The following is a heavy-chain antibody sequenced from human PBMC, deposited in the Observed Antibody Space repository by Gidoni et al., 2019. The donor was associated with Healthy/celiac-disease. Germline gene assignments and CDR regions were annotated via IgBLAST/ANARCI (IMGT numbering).Heavy chain of an antibody. CDR1: GYTFTSYG. CDR2: ISAYNGNT. J-gene: IGHJ4*02. D-gene: IGHD6-19*01. V-gene: IGHV1-18*04. Sequence: QVQLVQSGAEVTKPGASVKVSCKAPGYTFTSYGISWVRQAPGQGLEWMGWISAYNGNTNYAQKLQGRVTMTTDTSTSTAYRELRSLRSDDTAVYYCARVGLAVAGTRRFDYWGQGTLVTVSS. CDR3: ARVGLAVAGTRRFDY.